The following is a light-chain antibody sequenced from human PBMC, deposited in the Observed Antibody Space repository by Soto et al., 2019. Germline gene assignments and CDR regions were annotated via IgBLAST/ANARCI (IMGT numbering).Light chain of an antibody. J-gene: IGKJ1*01. Sequence: EIVMTQSPATLSVSPGERVTLSCRASQSVSSNLAWYQQKAGQAPRLLIYGASPRATCSPARVKGSGSGTEFTPTDISPQSEDFSVYYCQQYNNWPRPFCQGTKVDIK. CDR2: GAS. CDR1: QSVSSN. V-gene: IGKV3-15*01. CDR3: QQYNNWPRP.